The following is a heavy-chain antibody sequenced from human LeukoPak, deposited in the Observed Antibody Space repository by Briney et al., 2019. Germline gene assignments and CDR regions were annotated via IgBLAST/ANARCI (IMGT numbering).Heavy chain of an antibody. CDR1: GFTFSGNW. D-gene: IGHD5-24*01. Sequence: GGSLRLSREASGFTFSGNWMSWVRQAPGKELEWVASINPDGSQKLYVDSVKGRFTISRDNTKSSLYLQMNSLGAEDTAMYYCAKLLGTATTYDYWGQGTRVTVSS. CDR2: INPDGSQK. J-gene: IGHJ4*02. V-gene: IGHV3-7*01. CDR3: AKLLGTATTYDY.